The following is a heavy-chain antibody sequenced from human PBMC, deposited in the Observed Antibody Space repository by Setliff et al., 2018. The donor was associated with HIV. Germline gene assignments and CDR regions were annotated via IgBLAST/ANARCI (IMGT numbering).Heavy chain of an antibody. CDR2: ISGNGDDT. CDR1: GFTFSSYG. D-gene: IGHD6-25*01. Sequence: PGGSLRLSCAASGFTFSSYGMHWVRQAPGKGLEYVSAISGNGDDTYYADSVKGRFTISRDNSKNTLYLQMSSLRAEDTAVYYCVKRDRGYNYYYYYYMDVWGKGTTVTVSS. V-gene: IGHV3-64D*09. J-gene: IGHJ6*03. CDR3: VKRDRGYNYYYYYYMDV.